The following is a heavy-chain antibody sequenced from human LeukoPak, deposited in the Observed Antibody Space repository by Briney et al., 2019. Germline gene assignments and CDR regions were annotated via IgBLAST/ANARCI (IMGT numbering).Heavy chain of an antibody. D-gene: IGHD1-26*01. J-gene: IGHJ3*02. CDR2: IYPGDSDT. Sequence: GESLKISCKGSGYSFTSYWIGWVRQMPGKGLEWMGIIYPGDSDTRYSPSFQGQVTISADKSISTAYLQWSSLKASDTAMYYCARLLTAVGPPQDAFDIWGQGTMVTVSS. V-gene: IGHV5-51*01. CDR3: ARLLTAVGPPQDAFDI. CDR1: GYSFTSYW.